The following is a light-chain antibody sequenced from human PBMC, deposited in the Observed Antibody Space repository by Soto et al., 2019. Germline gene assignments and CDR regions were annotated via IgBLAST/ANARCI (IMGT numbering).Light chain of an antibody. J-gene: IGKJ1*01. CDR3: QQYNSYSWT. CDR2: DAS. Sequence: EIVLTQSPVTLSLSPGERATLSCRASQTVRNNYLAWYQQKPGQAPRLLIYDASSRATGIPDRFSGGGSGTDFTLTISRLEPEDFATYYCQQYNSYSWTFGQGTKVDIK. CDR1: QTVRNNY. V-gene: IGKV3-20*01.